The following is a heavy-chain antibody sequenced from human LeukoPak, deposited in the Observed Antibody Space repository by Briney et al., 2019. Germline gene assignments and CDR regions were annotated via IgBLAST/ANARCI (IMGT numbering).Heavy chain of an antibody. CDR2: IYYSGST. Sequence: ASETLSLTCTVSGASISSSTDYWGWIRQPPGKGLEWIANIYYSGSTYYNPSLKSRVTISVDTSKNQFSLKLSSVTAADTAVYYCAGLIRPGWFDPWGQGTLVTVSS. V-gene: IGHV4-39*01. J-gene: IGHJ5*02. D-gene: IGHD1-14*01. CDR3: AGLIRPGWFDP. CDR1: GASISSSTDY.